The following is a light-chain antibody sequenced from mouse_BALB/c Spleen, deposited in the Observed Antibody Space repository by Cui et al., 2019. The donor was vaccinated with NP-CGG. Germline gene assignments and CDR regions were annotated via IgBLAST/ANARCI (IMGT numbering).Light chain of an antibody. CDR1: TGTVITSNY. J-gene: IGLJ1*01. CDR2: GTN. V-gene: IGLV1*01. CDR3: ALWYSNHWV. Sequence: QAVVTQESALTTSPGETVTLTCRSSTGTVITSNYANWVQEKPDHLFTGLIGGTNNRAPGVPARFSGSLIGDKAVLTITGAQTDDEAIYFCALWYSNHWVFGGGTKLTVL.